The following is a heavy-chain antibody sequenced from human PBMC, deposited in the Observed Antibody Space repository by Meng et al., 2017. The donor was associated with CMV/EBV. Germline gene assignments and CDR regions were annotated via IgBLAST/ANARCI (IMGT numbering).Heavy chain of an antibody. Sequence: ESLKISCAVYGGSFSGYYWSWIRQPPGKGLEWIGEINHSGSTNYNPPLKSRVTISVDTSKNQFSLKLSSVTAADTAVYYCASAGGYGGNSKYYFDYWGQGTLVTVSS. CDR2: INHSGST. D-gene: IGHD4-23*01. CDR1: GGSFSGYY. V-gene: IGHV4-34*01. J-gene: IGHJ4*02. CDR3: ASAGGYGGNSKYYFDY.